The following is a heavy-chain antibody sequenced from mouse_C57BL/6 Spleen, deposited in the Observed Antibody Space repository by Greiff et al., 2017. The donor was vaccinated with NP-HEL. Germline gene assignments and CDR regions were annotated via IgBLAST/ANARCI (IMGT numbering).Heavy chain of an antibody. CDR1: GFTFTDYY. CDR2: IRNKANGYTT. V-gene: IGHV7-3*01. J-gene: IGHJ3*01. CDR3: ASLYDSYYRSWFAY. Sequence: EVKVVESGGGLVQPGGSLSLSCAASGFTFTDYYMSWVRQPPGKALEWLGFIRNKANGYTTEYSASVKGRFTISRDKSQSILYLQMNALRAEDSATYYCASLYDSYYRSWFAYWGQGTLVTVSA. D-gene: IGHD2-3*01.